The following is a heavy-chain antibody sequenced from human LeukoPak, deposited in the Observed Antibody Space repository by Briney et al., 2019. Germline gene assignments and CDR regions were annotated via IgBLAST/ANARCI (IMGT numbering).Heavy chain of an antibody. CDR2: IHSDGSST. J-gene: IGHJ4*02. Sequence: PGGSLRLSCAASGFTFSSCWMHWVRQAPGKGLLWVSRIHSDGSSTSYADSVKGRFTISRDNAKNTLYLQMNGLRAGDTAVYYCARAGQLRPATPDYWGQGILVTVSS. D-gene: IGHD2-21*01. CDR3: ARAGQLRPATPDY. V-gene: IGHV3-74*01. CDR1: GFTFSSCW.